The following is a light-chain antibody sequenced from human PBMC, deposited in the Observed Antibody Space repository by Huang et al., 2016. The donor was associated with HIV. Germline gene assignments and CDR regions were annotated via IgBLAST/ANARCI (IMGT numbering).Light chain of an antibody. CDR1: QSVSSN. J-gene: IGKJ2*01. Sequence: EIVMTQSPATLSVSPGESATLSCRASQSVSSNLAWYQQKPGQAPRLLIQGASTRATGIPARFSGSGSGTEFTLTISSLQSEDFGVYYCQQYNKWPYTFGQGTKLEIK. CDR2: GAS. V-gene: IGKV3-15*01. CDR3: QQYNKWPYT.